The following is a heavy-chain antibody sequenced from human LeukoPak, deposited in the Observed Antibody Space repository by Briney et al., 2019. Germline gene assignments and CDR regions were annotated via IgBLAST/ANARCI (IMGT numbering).Heavy chain of an antibody. J-gene: IGHJ4*02. Sequence: PSETLSLTCTVSGGSISSYYWSWIRQPPGKGLEWIGYIYYSGSTNYNPSLKSRVTISADTSKNQFSLKLSSVTAADTAVYYCASSDIVVVPAATYFDYWGQGTLVTVSS. D-gene: IGHD2-2*01. CDR1: GGSISSYY. CDR2: IYYSGST. V-gene: IGHV4-59*08. CDR3: ASSDIVVVPAATYFDY.